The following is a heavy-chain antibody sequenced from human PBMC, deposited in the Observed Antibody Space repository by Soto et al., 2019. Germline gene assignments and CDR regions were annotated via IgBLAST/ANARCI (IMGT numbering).Heavy chain of an antibody. CDR3: ASIRANTYYYGMDV. CDR1: GGTFSSYA. CDR2: IIHIFGTV. Sequence: QVQLVQSGAEVKKPGSSVKVSCKASGGTFSSYAISWVRQAPGQGLEWMGGIIHIFGTVDYAQKVQGRGTITADESTSTAYMEMSRLRSEDTAVYYCASIRANTYYYGMDVWGQGTTVTVSS. J-gene: IGHJ6*02. V-gene: IGHV1-69*12. D-gene: IGHD3-10*01.